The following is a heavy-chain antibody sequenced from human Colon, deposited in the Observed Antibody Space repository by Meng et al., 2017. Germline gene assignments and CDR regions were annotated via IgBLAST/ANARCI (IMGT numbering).Heavy chain of an antibody. CDR3: ARGSSDIGYSYGIHAAYYFDY. V-gene: IGHV3-7*01. J-gene: IGHJ4*02. CDR2: IKQDGSEK. Sequence: GESLKISCAASGFTFSSYWMSWVRQAPGKGLEWVANIKQDGSEKYYVDSVKGRFTISRDNAKNSLYLQMNSLRAEDTAVYYCARGSSDIGYSYGIHAAYYFDYCGQAIL. CDR1: GFTFSSYW. D-gene: IGHD5-18*01.